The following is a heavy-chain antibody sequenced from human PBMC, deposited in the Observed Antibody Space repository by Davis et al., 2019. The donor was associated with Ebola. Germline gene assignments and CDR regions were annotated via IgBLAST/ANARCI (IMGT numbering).Heavy chain of an antibody. J-gene: IGHJ4*02. Sequence: PGGSLRLSCAASGFTFSSYWMHWVRQAPGKGLEWVSSISSSSSYIYYADSVKGRFTISRDNAKNSLYLQMNSLRAEDTAVYYCARDRYSSSWYDYWGQGTLVTVSS. V-gene: IGHV3-21*01. D-gene: IGHD6-13*01. CDR1: GFTFSSYW. CDR2: ISSSSSYI. CDR3: ARDRYSSSWYDY.